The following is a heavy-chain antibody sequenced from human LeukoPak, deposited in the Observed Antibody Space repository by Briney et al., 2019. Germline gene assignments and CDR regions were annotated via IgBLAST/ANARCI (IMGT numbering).Heavy chain of an antibody. Sequence: SETLSLTCTVSGGSISSYYWSWIRQPPGKGLEWIGYIHYSGSTDYNPSLKSRVTISVDTSKNQFSLKLSSVTTADTAVYFCASLHYYGSGTFPDHWGQGTLVTVSS. D-gene: IGHD3-10*01. CDR1: GGSISSYY. CDR3: ASLHYYGSGTFPDH. CDR2: IHYSGST. J-gene: IGHJ4*02. V-gene: IGHV4-59*12.